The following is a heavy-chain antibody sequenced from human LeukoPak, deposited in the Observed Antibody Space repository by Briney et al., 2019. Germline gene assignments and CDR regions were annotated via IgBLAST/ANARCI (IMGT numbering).Heavy chain of an antibody. Sequence: GGSLRLYCAASRFTFNNYAMHWVRQAPGKGLEWVAMVSEDGINKYYADSVKGRFTISRDNSKNTLYLQMNSLRADDTAVYYCARDSDGMDVWGQGTTVTVSS. V-gene: IGHV3-30*03. CDR1: RFTFNNYA. CDR3: ARDSDGMDV. CDR2: VSEDGINK. J-gene: IGHJ6*02.